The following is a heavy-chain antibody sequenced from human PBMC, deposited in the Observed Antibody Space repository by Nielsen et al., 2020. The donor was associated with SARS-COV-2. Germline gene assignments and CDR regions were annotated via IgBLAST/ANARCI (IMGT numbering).Heavy chain of an antibody. D-gene: IGHD6-19*01. CDR1: GGSFRGYY. Sequence: SETLSLTCGVFGGSFRGYYWSWIRQPPGKGLEWIGYIYYSGSTYYNPSLKSRVTISVDTSKNQFSLKLSSVTAADTAVYYCARERPGGSGWANWFDPWGQGTLVTVSS. CDR2: IYYSGST. J-gene: IGHJ5*02. CDR3: ARERPGGSGWANWFDP. V-gene: IGHV4-30-4*01.